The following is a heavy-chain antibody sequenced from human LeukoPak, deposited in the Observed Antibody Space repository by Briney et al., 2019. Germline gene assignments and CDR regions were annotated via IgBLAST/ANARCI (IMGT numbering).Heavy chain of an antibody. Sequence: GGSLRLSCAASGFTFSSYAMSWVRKAPGKGLEWVSAISGSGGSTYYADSVKGRFTISRDNSKNTLYLQMNSLRAEDTAVYYCAKSSLDFSPIKQWLVSFDYWGQGTLVTVSS. D-gene: IGHD6-19*01. V-gene: IGHV3-23*01. CDR3: AKSSLDFSPIKQWLVSFDY. J-gene: IGHJ4*02. CDR2: ISGSGGST. CDR1: GFTFSSYA.